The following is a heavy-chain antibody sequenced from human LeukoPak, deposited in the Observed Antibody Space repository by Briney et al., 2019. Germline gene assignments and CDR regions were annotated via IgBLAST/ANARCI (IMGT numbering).Heavy chain of an antibody. CDR3: AKVYMTTVTTDY. D-gene: IGHD4-17*01. CDR2: ISGSGGST. Sequence: TGGSLRLTCAASGFTFSSYAMSWVRQAPGKGLEWVSAISGSGGSTYYADSVKGRFTISRDNSKNTLYLQMNSLRAEDTAVYYCAKVYMTTVTTDYWGQGTLVTVSS. CDR1: GFTFSSYA. J-gene: IGHJ4*02. V-gene: IGHV3-23*01.